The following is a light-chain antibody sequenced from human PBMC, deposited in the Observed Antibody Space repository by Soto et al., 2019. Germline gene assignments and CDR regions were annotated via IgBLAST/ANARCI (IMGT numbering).Light chain of an antibody. CDR1: QSVSSSY. CDR3: QQYGSSPPYT. CDR2: GAS. J-gene: IGKJ2*01. Sequence: DIVLTQSPGTLSLSPGERATLSCRASQSVSSSYLAWYQQKPGQAPRLLIYGASSRATGIPDRFSGSGSGTHFTLTITSLEPEDFAVYYRQQYGSSPPYTFGQGTKLEIK. V-gene: IGKV3-20*01.